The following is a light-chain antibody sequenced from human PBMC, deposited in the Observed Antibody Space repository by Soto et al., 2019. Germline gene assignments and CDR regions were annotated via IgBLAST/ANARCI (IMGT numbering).Light chain of an antibody. CDR3: QQYGSSPPLT. Sequence: EIVLTQSPGTLSLSPGERATLSCRASQSVSSSYLAWYQQKPGQAPRLLIYGASSRATGIPDRFSGSGSGTDFTLTISRLEPDDFALYYCQQYGSSPPLTFGGWTKVEIK. CDR2: GAS. V-gene: IGKV3-20*01. CDR1: QSVSSSY. J-gene: IGKJ4*01.